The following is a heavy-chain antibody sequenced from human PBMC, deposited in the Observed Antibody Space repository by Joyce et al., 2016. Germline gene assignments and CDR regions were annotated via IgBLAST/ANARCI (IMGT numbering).Heavy chain of an antibody. CDR2: IYTGGAT. D-gene: IGHD4-17*01. CDR3: AKVTDYGRAFDI. CDR1: GFSVRNYY. J-gene: IGHJ3*02. Sequence: EGLLVQSGGGLIQPGGSLRLSCAASGFSVRNYYMNWVRQSPGKGLEWGSVIYTGGATYYADSVEGRFTISRDNSKNTLYLQLNSLRAEDTAVYYCAKVTDYGRAFDIWGQGTMVTVSS. V-gene: IGHV3-53*01.